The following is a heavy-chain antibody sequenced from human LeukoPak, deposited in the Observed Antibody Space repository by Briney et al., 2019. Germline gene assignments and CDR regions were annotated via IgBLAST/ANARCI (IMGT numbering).Heavy chain of an antibody. D-gene: IGHD6-19*01. Sequence: SETLSLTCTVSGGSISSYYWSWIRQPAGKGLEWIGRIYTSGSTNYNPSLKSRVTVSVDTSKNQFSLKLSSVTAADTAVYYCATEAVAGNLDYWGQGTLVTVSS. CDR3: ATEAVAGNLDY. J-gene: IGHJ4*02. CDR1: GGSISSYY. V-gene: IGHV4-4*07. CDR2: IYTSGST.